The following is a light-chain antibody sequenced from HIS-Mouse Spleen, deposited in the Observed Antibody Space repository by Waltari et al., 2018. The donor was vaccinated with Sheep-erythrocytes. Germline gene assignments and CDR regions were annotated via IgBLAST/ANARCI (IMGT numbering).Light chain of an antibody. V-gene: IGLV3-1*01. CDR3: QAWDSSTAV. Sequence: YELTQPPSVPVSPGQTASIPCSGDKWGDKLAYWYQQKPGQSPVLVIYQDSKRPPGIPERFSGSNSGNTATLTISGTQAMDEADYYCQAWDSSTAVFGGGTKLTVL. CDR2: QDS. J-gene: IGLJ2*01. CDR1: KWGDKL.